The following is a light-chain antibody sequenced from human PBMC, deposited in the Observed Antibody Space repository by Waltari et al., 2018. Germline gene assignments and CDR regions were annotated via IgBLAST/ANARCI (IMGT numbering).Light chain of an antibody. V-gene: IGKV3-15*01. CDR2: GAS. CDR1: QSVSSN. J-gene: IGKJ2*01. CDR3: QQYNHSPTT. Sequence: EVLMTQSPATLSVSPGEIATLSCRASQSVSSNLAWYQQRPGQAPRLLIFGASTRAAGISDRFSGGGSGAEFTLSISSLQSEDLAVYYCQQYNHSPTTFGQGTRLEIK.